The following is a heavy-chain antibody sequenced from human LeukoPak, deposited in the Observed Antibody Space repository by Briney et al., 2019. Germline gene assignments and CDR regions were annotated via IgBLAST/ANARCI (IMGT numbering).Heavy chain of an antibody. CDR2: IYSGGST. V-gene: IGHV3-53*01. D-gene: IGHD3-9*01. Sequence: GGSLRLSCAASGFTVSSNYMSWVRQAPGKGQEWVSVIYSGGSTYYADSVKGRFTISRDNSKNTLYLQMNSLRAEDTVVYYCARERYDILTGEANWFDPWGQGTLVTVSS. CDR3: ARERYDILTGEANWFDP. CDR1: GFTVSSNY. J-gene: IGHJ5*02.